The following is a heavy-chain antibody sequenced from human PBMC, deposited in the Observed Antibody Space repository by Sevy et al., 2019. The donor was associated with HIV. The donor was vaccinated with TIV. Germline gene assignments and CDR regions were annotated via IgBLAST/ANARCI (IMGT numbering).Heavy chain of an antibody. J-gene: IGHJ4*02. Sequence: GGSLRLSCTASGFTFGDYAMSWVRQAPGKGLEWVGFIRSKAYGGTTEYAASVKGRFTISRDDSKSIAYLQMNSLKTEDTAVYYCTRPSDSSGYYYTSGDFDYWGQGTLVTVSS. CDR1: GFTFGDYA. CDR3: TRPSDSSGYYYTSGDFDY. D-gene: IGHD3-22*01. CDR2: IRSKAYGGTT. V-gene: IGHV3-49*04.